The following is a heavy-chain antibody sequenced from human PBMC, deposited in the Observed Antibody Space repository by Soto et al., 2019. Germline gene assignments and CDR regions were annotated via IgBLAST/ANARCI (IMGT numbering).Heavy chain of an antibody. D-gene: IGHD1-26*01. CDR3: ASLDYYGSWLDP. V-gene: IGHV4-30-2*01. CDR2: ISHSGAT. Sequence: LQLQESGSGLVQPSQTLSLTCALSGGSVTMSSFSWPWVRQPPGRGRLWIGYISHSGATSSDPTLKSRVTISRDRAKNQFSLKLTSVTAADTAVYYCASLDYYGSWLDPWGQGTRVTVSS. J-gene: IGHJ5*02. CDR1: GGSVTMSSFS.